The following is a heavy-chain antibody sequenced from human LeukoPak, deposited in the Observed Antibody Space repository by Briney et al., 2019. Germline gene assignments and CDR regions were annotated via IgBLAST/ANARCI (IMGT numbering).Heavy chain of an antibody. CDR2: IRYDGSNK. J-gene: IGHJ3*02. CDR3: AKDGGSDPDSFDI. V-gene: IGHV3-30*02. CDR1: GFGFSRYW. Sequence: GGSLRLSCAASGFGFSRYWMHWVRQAPGKGLEWLAFIRYDGSNKNYADSVKGRFTISRDNTKNSLYLQMNSLRAEDTAVYYCAKDGGSDPDSFDIWGQGTMVTVSS. D-gene: IGHD2-15*01.